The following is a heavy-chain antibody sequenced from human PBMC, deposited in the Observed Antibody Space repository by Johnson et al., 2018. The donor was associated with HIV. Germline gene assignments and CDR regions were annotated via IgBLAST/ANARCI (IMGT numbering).Heavy chain of an antibody. J-gene: IGHJ3*01. CDR2: ISGSGDNT. V-gene: IGHV3-23*04. D-gene: IGHD6-13*01. Sequence: VQLVESGGGVVQPGGSLRLSCADSGFTFNNYAMTWVRQVPGKGLEWVSGISGSGDNTHYADSVMGRFNISRDNSKNTLYLQMNSLRAEDTAVYYCAKDQWSSSWTNDSFDFWGQGTMVTVSS. CDR1: GFTFNNYA. CDR3: AKDQWSSSWTNDSFDF.